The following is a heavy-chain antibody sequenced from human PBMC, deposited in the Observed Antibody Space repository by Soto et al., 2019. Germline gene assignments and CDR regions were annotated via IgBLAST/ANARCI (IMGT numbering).Heavy chain of an antibody. J-gene: IGHJ4*02. CDR2: ISAYNGNT. CDR3: ATTDYDFWSGSARPYYFDY. Sequence: ASVKVSCKASGYTFTSYGISWVRQAPGQGLEWMGWISAYNGNTNYAQKLQGRVTMTTDTSTSTAYMELRSLRSDDTAVYYCATTDYDFWSGSARPYYFDYWGQGTLVTVSS. CDR1: GYTFTSYG. V-gene: IGHV1-18*01. D-gene: IGHD3-3*01.